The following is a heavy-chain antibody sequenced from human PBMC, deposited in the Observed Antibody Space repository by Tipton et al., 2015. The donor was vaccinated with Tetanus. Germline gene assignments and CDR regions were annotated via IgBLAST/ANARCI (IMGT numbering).Heavy chain of an antibody. J-gene: IGHJ4*02. CDR1: GFTFSSYA. Sequence: CAASGFTFSSYAMSWVRQAPGKGLEWVSAISGSGGSTYYADSVKGRFTISRDNSKNTLYLQMNSLRAEDTAVYYCAKDRQWLVAFDYWGQGTLVTVSS. D-gene: IGHD6-19*01. V-gene: IGHV3-23*01. CDR2: ISGSGGST. CDR3: AKDRQWLVAFDY.